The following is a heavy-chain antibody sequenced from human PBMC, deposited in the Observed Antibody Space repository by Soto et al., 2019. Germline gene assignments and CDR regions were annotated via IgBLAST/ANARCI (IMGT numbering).Heavy chain of an antibody. D-gene: IGHD3-3*01. CDR3: ARKRNYDFWSGYYDY. CDR1: GYTFTSYA. Sequence: ASVKVSCKASGYTFTSYAMHWVRQAPGQRLEWMGWINAGNGNTKYSQKFQGRVTITRDTSASTAYMELSSLRSEDTAVYYCARKRNYDFWSGYYDYWGQGTLVTAPQ. V-gene: IGHV1-3*01. CDR2: INAGNGNT. J-gene: IGHJ4*02.